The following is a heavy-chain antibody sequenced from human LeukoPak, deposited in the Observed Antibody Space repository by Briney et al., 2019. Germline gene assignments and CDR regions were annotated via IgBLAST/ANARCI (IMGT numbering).Heavy chain of an antibody. CDR3: ARELRWDWYFDL. CDR2: IYHSGST. J-gene: IGHJ2*01. Sequence: SETLSLTCAVSGGSISSSNWWSWVRQPPGKGLEWIGEIYHSGSTNYNPSLKSRVTISVDKSKNQFSLKLSSVTAADTAVYYYARELRWDWYFDLWGRGTLVTVSS. D-gene: IGHD3-3*01. CDR1: GGSISSSNW. V-gene: IGHV4-4*02.